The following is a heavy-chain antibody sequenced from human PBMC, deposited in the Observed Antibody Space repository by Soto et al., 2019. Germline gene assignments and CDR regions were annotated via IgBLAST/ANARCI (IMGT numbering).Heavy chain of an antibody. D-gene: IGHD6-19*01. V-gene: IGHV3-23*01. Sequence: LRLSCAASGFTFSSYAMSWVRQAPGKGLDWVSAISVSVGSTYYADSVKGRFTISRDNSKNTLYLQMNSLRAEDTAVYYCAKVERAVAGIIDWGQGTLVTVSS. CDR1: GFTFSSYA. J-gene: IGHJ4*02. CDR3: AKVERAVAGIID. CDR2: ISVSVGST.